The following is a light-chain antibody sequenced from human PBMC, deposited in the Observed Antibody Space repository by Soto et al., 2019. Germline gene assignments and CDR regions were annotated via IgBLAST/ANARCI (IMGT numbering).Light chain of an antibody. V-gene: IGLV1-51*01. CDR2: DNN. CDR1: SSNIGNNY. Sequence: QSVLTQPPSVSAAPGQKVTISCSGSSSNIGNNYVSWYQQLPGTAPKLLIYDNNKRPSGIPDRFSGSKSGTSATLGITGLQTGDEAHYYCGTWDSSLSAVGGVFGGGTKLTVL. CDR3: GTWDSSLSAVGGV. J-gene: IGLJ2*01.